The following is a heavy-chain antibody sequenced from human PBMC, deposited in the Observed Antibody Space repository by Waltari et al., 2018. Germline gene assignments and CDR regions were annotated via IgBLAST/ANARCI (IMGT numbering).Heavy chain of an antibody. CDR1: GGSIRNYY. CDR2: IHHSGST. Sequence: QVQLQESVPGLVKPSETLTLICTVSGGSIRNYYWSWIRQSPGKGLEWIGNIHHSGSTNYNPSLKSRVTISVDTSKKQFSLRLSSVSAADTAVYYCARDATAGYNWFDPWGQGTLVTVSS. J-gene: IGHJ5*02. V-gene: IGHV4-59*01. CDR3: ARDATAGYNWFDP. D-gene: IGHD3-10*01.